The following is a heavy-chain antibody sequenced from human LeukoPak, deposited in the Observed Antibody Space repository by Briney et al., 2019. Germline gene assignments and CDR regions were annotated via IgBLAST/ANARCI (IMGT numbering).Heavy chain of an antibody. CDR1: GFTFSSYA. D-gene: IGHD2-15*01. Sequence: GGSLRLSCAACGFTFSSYAMSWVRQAPGKGLEWVSSISGSGGSTYYADYVKGRFTISRDNSKNTLDLQMNSLRAEDTAVYYCAKSSLVTPYDYWGQGTLVSVSS. CDR2: ISGSGGST. CDR3: AKSSLVTPYDY. J-gene: IGHJ4*02. V-gene: IGHV3-23*01.